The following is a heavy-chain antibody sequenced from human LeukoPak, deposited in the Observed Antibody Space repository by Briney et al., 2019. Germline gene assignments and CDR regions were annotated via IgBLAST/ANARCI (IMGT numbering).Heavy chain of an antibody. Sequence: SETLFLTCAVSGGSISSYHWSWIRQPPGKGLEWLGYIYYSGSTNYNPSLKSRVTISIDTSKNQFSLKLSSVTAADTAVYYCAGESLSGNYYGMDVWGQGTTVTVSS. CDR2: IYYSGST. J-gene: IGHJ6*02. CDR3: AGESLSGNYYGMDV. CDR1: GGSISSYH. D-gene: IGHD2/OR15-2a*01. V-gene: IGHV4-59*01.